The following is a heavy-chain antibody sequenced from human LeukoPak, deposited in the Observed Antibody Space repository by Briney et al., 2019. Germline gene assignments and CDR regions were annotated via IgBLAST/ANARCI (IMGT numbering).Heavy chain of an antibody. V-gene: IGHV3-21*01. D-gene: IGHD3-10*01. CDR3: AREYGSGSPIDY. CDR1: GFTFSSYW. J-gene: IGHJ4*02. CDR2: ISSSSSYI. Sequence: GGSLRLSCAASGFTFSSYWMHWVRQAPGKGLEWVSSISSSSSYIYYADSVKGRFTISRDNAKNSLYLQMNSLRAEDTAVYYCAREYGSGSPIDYWGQGTLVTVSS.